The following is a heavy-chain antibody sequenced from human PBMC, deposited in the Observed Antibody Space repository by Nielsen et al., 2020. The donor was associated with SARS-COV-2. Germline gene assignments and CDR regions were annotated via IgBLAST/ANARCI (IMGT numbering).Heavy chain of an antibody. CDR2: ISSSGSTI. V-gene: IGHV3-48*03. D-gene: IGHD4-17*01. J-gene: IGHJ6*02. Sequence: GESLKISCAASGFTFSSYEMNWVRQAPGKGLEWVSYISSSGSTIYYADSVKGRFTISRDNAKNSLYLQMNSLRAEDTAVYYCAITTVTTLYYYYGMDVWGQGTTVTVSS. CDR3: AITTVTTLYYYYGMDV. CDR1: GFTFSSYE.